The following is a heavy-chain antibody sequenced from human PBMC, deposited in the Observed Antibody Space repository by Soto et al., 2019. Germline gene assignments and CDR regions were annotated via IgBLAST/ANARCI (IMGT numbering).Heavy chain of an antibody. D-gene: IGHD4-17*01. Sequence: QLQLQESGPGLVKPSETLSLTCTVSGGSISSSSYYWGWIRQPPGKGLEWIGSIYYSGSTYYNPSLKSRVTISVDTSKNQCSLKLSSVTAADTAVYYCARHDGDDYGGNSVDYWGQGTLVTVSS. CDR2: IYYSGST. CDR1: GGSISSSSYY. V-gene: IGHV4-39*01. CDR3: ARHDGDDYGGNSVDY. J-gene: IGHJ4*02.